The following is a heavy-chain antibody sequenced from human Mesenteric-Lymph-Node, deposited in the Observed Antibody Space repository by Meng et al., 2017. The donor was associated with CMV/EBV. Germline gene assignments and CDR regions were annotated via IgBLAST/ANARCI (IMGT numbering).Heavy chain of an antibody. CDR1: GGTFSSYA. Sequence: SVKVSCKASGGTFSSYAISWVRQAPGQGLEWMGGIIPILGIANYAQKFQGRVTITADKSTSTAYMELSSLRSEDTAVYYCARGSRTIFGVVIYYYYGMDVWGQGTTVTVSS. CDR2: IIPILGIA. D-gene: IGHD3-3*01. CDR3: ARGSRTIFGVVIYYYYGMDV. J-gene: IGHJ6*02. V-gene: IGHV1-69*10.